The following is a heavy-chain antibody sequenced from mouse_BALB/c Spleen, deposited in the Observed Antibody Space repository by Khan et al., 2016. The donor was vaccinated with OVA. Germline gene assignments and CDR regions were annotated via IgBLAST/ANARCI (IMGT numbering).Heavy chain of an antibody. J-gene: IGHJ3*01. D-gene: IGHD2-2*01. Sequence: VQLQQSGPELMKPGASVKISCKASGYSFTSYYIHWVIQSHGKSLEWIGYIDPFSGDTTYNQKFTGRATLPVDKSSSTAYIHLSNLTAEDSAVDYCTRHGYVAWFTYWGQGTLVTGSA. CDR1: GYSFTSYY. V-gene: IGHV1S135*01. CDR3: TRHGYVAWFTY. CDR2: IDPFSGDT.